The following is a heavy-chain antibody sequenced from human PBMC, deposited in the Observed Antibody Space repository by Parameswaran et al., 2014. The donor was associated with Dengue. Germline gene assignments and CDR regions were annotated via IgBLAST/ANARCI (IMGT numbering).Heavy chain of an antibody. CDR2: MNPNSGNT. Sequence: WVRQAPGQGLEWMGWMNPNSGNTGYAQKFQGRVTMTRNTSISTAYMELSSLRSEDTAVYYCARGRTYYDILTGYYPSGAFDIWGQGTMVTVSS. CDR3: ARGRTYYDILTGYYPSGAFDI. V-gene: IGHV1-8*01. D-gene: IGHD3-9*01. J-gene: IGHJ3*02.